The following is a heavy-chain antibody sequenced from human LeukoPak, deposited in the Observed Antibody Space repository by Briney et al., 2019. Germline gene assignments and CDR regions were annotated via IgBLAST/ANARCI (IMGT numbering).Heavy chain of an antibody. CDR1: GFTFSSYG. Sequence: HPGGSLRLSCAASGFTFSSYGMSWVRQAPGKGLEWVSAISGSSRTIYYADSVKGRFTISRDNAKNSLHLQMNSLRAEDTAVYYCARAEVGATKGGYYYYMDVWGKGTTVTVSS. D-gene: IGHD1-26*01. CDR3: ARAEVGATKGGYYYYMDV. J-gene: IGHJ6*03. CDR2: ISGSSRTI. V-gene: IGHV3-48*04.